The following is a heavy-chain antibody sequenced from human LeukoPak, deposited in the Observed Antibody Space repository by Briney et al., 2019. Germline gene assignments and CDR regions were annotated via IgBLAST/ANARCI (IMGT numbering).Heavy chain of an antibody. CDR3: AIIRLKLQDY. J-gene: IGHJ4*02. Sequence: GASVKVSCKASGYTFTGYYIHWVRQAPGQGFEWMGWINPNSGDTHYAQKFQGRVTMTSDTSISTAYMDLSRLRSDDTVVYYCAIIRLKLQDYWGQGTLVTVSS. CDR1: GYTFTGYY. V-gene: IGHV1-2*02. D-gene: IGHD4-23*01. CDR2: INPNSGDT.